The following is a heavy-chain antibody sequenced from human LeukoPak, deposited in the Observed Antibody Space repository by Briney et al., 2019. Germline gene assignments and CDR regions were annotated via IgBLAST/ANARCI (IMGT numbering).Heavy chain of an antibody. CDR2: IVVGSNDT. J-gene: IGHJ4*02. Sequence: ASVKVSCKASGFTLTSSAVQWVRQARGQRLEWIGWIVVGSNDTNYAQKFQKRVTIARDMSTNTAYMELSSLRSEHTAVYYCAAPYSSSWFDFWGRGTLVTVSS. CDR1: GFTLTSSA. CDR3: AAPYSSSWFDF. D-gene: IGHD6-13*01. V-gene: IGHV1-58*01.